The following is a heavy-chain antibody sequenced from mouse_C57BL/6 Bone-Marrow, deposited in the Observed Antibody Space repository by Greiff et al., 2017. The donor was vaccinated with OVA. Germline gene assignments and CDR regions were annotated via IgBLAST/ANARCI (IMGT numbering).Heavy chain of an antibody. Sequence: VQLQQSGAELVRPGASVTLSCKASGYTFTDYEMHWVKQTPVHGLEWIGAIDPETGGTAYNQKFKGKAILTAYKSSSTAYMELSSLTSEDSAVYYCRGSYYFDYWGQGTTLTVSS. CDR1: GYTFTDYE. V-gene: IGHV1-15*01. J-gene: IGHJ2*01. D-gene: IGHD1-1*01. CDR3: RGSYYFDY. CDR2: IDPETGGT.